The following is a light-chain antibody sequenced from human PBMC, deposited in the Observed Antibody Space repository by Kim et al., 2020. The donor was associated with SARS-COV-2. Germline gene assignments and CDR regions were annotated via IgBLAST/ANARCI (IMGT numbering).Light chain of an antibody. CDR2: NGL. CDR1: QSVAL. J-gene: IGKJ5*01. CDR3: QQYNEWPST. Sequence: SVDPGERVTLYCRASQSVALLAWYQQKPGQAPRLIIYNGLGRATGIPARFSASGSETEFTLTISSLQSEDFAVYYCQQYNEWPSTFGQGTRLEIK. V-gene: IGKV3-15*01.